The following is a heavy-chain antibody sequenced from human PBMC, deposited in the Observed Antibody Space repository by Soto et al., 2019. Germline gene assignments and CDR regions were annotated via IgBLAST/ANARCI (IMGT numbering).Heavy chain of an antibody. CDR2: IIPIFGTA. D-gene: IGHD2-2*01. J-gene: IGHJ6*04. CDR3: ARTSEAYYCCSSLDV. CDR1: GGTFSSYA. Sequence: QVQLVQSGAEVKKPGSSVKVSCKASGGTFSSYAISWVRQAPGQGLEWMGGIIPIFGTANYARKFQGRVTINAADSPRTAYIELSSLRSEYTAVYYCARTSEAYYCCSSLDVWGKGTTVTVSS. V-gene: IGHV1-69*12.